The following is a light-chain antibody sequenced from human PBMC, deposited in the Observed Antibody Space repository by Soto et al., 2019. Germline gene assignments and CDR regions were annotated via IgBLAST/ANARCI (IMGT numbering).Light chain of an antibody. CDR3: QQRSSWMWA. CDR2: DTS. CDR1: QSVSTY. Sequence: EIVLTQSPATLSLSPGERATLSCRASQSVSTYLAWYQQKPGQAPRLLIYDTSHRATGIPARFSGSGSGTDFTLTISSLEPEDFAVYYCQQRSSWMWAFGQGTKVDI. V-gene: IGKV3-11*01. J-gene: IGKJ1*01.